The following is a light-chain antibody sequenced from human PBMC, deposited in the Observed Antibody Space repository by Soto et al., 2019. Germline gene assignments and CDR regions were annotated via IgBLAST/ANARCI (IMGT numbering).Light chain of an antibody. CDR3: QQTYNPPLT. CDR2: ASS. CDR1: QSIDFF. Sequence: DIQMTKSPASLSASVGDRVTITCRASQSIDFFLSWYLVKPGRAPTLLIHASSTLPSGVPSRFSGGGYGAYFTLTITSLQAEDLATYYCQQTYNPPLTFGGGTKVEIK. V-gene: IGKV1-39*01. J-gene: IGKJ4*01.